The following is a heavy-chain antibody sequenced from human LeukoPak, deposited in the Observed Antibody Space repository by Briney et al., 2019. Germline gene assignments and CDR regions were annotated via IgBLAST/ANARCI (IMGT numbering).Heavy chain of an antibody. D-gene: IGHD3-10*01. V-gene: IGHV3-53*01. CDR1: GFTVSGNY. Sequence: TGGSLRLSCAASGFTVSGNYMSWVRQAPGKGLEWVSIIYDSGTTYNVDSVKGRFTISRDNSKNTVHLQMNSLRAEDTAVYYCAREQPPGVYFDCRGPGTLVTVSS. CDR3: AREQPPGVYFDC. CDR2: IYDSGTT. J-gene: IGHJ4*02.